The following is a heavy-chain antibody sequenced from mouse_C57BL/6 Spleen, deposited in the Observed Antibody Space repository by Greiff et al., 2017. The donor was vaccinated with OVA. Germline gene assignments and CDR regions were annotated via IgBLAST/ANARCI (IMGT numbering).Heavy chain of an antibody. CDR3: ARDYGKGYAMDY. J-gene: IGHJ4*01. CDR1: GFTFSSYA. Sequence: EVKLVESGGGLVKPGGSLKLSCAASGFTFSSYAMPFVRQTPEKRLERVATISDGGSYTYYPDNVKGRFTISRANAKNNLYLQMSHLKSEDTAMYYCARDYGKGYAMDYWGQGTSVTVSA. D-gene: IGHD1-1*01. CDR2: ISDGGSYT. V-gene: IGHV5-4*01.